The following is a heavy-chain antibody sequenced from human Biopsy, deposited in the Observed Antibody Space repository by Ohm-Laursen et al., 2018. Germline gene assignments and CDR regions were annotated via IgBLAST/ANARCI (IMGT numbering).Heavy chain of an antibody. D-gene: IGHD7-27*01. CDR2: IYYSGST. CDR1: GGSISSYY. Sequence: LSLTCTVSGGSISSYYWSWIRQPPGKGLECIGYIYYSGSTNYSPSLKSRVTMSVGTSKNQFSLKLSSVTAADTAVYYCARLWGGYHFHGMDVWGQGTTVTVSS. CDR3: ARLWGGYHFHGMDV. V-gene: IGHV4-59*08. J-gene: IGHJ6*02.